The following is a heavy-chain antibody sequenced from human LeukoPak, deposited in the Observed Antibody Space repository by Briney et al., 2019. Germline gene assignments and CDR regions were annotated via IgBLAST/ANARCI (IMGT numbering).Heavy chain of an antibody. CDR1: GFTFSSYG. V-gene: IGHV3-30*18. Sequence: GRSLRLSCAASGFTFSSYGMHWVRQAPGKGLEWVAVISYDGSNKYYADSVKGRFTISRDNSKNTLYLQMNSLRAEDTAVYYCAKGATMIVVKGIFDYWGQGTLVTVSS. D-gene: IGHD3-22*01. J-gene: IGHJ4*02. CDR3: AKGATMIVVKGIFDY. CDR2: ISYDGSNK.